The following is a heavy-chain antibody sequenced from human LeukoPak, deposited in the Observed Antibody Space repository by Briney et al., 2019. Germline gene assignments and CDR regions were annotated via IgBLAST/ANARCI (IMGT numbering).Heavy chain of an antibody. Sequence: GGSLRLTCAASGFTVSSNYMSWVRQAPGKGLEWVSVIYSGGSTYYADSVKGRFTISRDNSKNTLYLQMNSLRAEDTAVYYCARDPSVTTLGYWGQGTLVTVSS. D-gene: IGHD4-17*01. CDR2: IYSGGST. J-gene: IGHJ4*02. CDR1: GFTVSSNY. CDR3: ARDPSVTTLGY. V-gene: IGHV3-53*01.